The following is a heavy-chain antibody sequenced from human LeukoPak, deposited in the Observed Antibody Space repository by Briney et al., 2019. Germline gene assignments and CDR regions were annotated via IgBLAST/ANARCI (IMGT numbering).Heavy chain of an antibody. CDR3: ARQRLGMGQNRVDY. V-gene: IGHV4-39*01. D-gene: IGHD7-27*01. Sequence: SETLSLTCTVSGGSIISSSYYWGWIRQPPGKGLEWIGSIYYSGSTYYNPSLKSRVTISVDTSKNQFSLKLSSVTAADTAVYYCARQRLGMGQNRVDYWGQGTLVTVSS. CDR2: IYYSGST. J-gene: IGHJ4*02. CDR1: GGSIISSSYY.